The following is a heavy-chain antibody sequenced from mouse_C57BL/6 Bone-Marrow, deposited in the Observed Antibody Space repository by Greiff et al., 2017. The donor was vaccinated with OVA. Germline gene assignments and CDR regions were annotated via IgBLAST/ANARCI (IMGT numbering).Heavy chain of an antibody. V-gene: IGHV1-39*01. CDR3: AFYYGSSYRYFDV. CDR1: GYSFTDYN. Sequence: QLQQSGPELVKPGASVKISCKASGYSFTDYNMNWVKQSNGKSLEWIGVINPNYGTTSYNQKFKGKATLTVDQSSSTAYMQLNSLTSEDSAVYYGAFYYGSSYRYFDVWGTGTTVTVSS. J-gene: IGHJ1*03. CDR2: INPNYGTT. D-gene: IGHD1-1*01.